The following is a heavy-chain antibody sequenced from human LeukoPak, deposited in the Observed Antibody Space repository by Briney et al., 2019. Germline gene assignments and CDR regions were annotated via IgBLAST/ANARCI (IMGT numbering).Heavy chain of an antibody. V-gene: IGHV3-23*01. CDR1: GFNFCEFA. CDR2: IGGGGVDR. D-gene: IGHD2-8*01. J-gene: IGHJ3*01. CDR3: AKDSIERNGEYDAFDV. Sequence: GGALGLSCVASGFNFCEFAMNWVRPVPGKGPEGVSHIGGGGVDREYEESVKGRFTVSSDNSRNSLYLQTNRLRGEDTAIYFCAKDSIERNGEYDAFDVWGQGTKVTVAS.